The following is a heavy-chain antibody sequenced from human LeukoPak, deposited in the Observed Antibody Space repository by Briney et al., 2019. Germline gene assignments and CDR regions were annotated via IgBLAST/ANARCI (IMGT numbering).Heavy chain of an antibody. Sequence: SETLSLTCTVSGGSIRRGCYYWSWIRQPAGKGLQWIGRISTSGNTDYNPSLKSRVTMSVDTSTNQFSLKVTSVTAADTAMYYCATDSALAQAVIFDYWGQGTLVTVSS. J-gene: IGHJ4*02. CDR3: ATDSALAQAVIFDY. CDR1: GGSIRRGCYY. D-gene: IGHD6-19*01. CDR2: ISTSGNT. V-gene: IGHV4-61*02.